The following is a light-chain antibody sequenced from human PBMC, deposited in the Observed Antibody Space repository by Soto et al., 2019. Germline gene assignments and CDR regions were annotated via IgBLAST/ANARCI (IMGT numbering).Light chain of an antibody. V-gene: IGKV1-5*01. Sequence: DIQMTQSPSTLSASVGDRVTITCRASQSISRRLAWYRQTPGKAPKLLISDASSLESGVPSRFRGSGAGTEFTRPISSLQPDDVETDYCQQYNSYSKTFGQGTQVDIK. CDR1: QSISRR. J-gene: IGKJ1*01. CDR2: DAS. CDR3: QQYNSYSKT.